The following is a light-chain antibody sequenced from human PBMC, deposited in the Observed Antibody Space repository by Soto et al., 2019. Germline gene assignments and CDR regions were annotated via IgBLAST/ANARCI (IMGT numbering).Light chain of an antibody. V-gene: IGKV1-5*03. CDR2: QAS. Sequence: DIQMTQSPSTLSASVGDRVTITCRASQSLNNWLAWHQQKPGKAPKLLISQASILESGVPSRFSGSGSGTEFTLTISSLQPDDFATYYCQQYNGHPQKFGQGTKV. J-gene: IGKJ1*01. CDR3: QQYNGHPQK. CDR1: QSLNNW.